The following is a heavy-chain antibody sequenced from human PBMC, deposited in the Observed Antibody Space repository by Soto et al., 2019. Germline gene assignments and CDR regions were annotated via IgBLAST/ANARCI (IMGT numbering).Heavy chain of an antibody. D-gene: IGHD3-3*01. Sequence: ASVKVSCKASGYTFTSYDTNWVRQATGQGLEWMGWMNPNSGNTGYAQHLQGRVTLTTDTSTSTAYMDLRSLRSDDTAVYYCARDQGITAFGVYSMYYYGMDVWGPGTTVTVSS. CDR1: GYTFTSYD. CDR3: ARDQGITAFGVYSMYYYGMDV. CDR2: MNPNSGNT. V-gene: IGHV1-8*01. J-gene: IGHJ6*02.